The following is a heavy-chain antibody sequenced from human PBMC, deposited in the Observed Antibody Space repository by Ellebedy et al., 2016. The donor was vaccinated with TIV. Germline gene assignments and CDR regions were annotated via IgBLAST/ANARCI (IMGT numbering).Heavy chain of an antibody. V-gene: IGHV3-11*03. J-gene: IGHJ6*02. CDR3: ARRYSGSYYQPHYYYGMDV. Sequence: GRFTISRDNAKNSLYLQMSSLRAEDTAVYYCARRYSGSYYQPHYYYGMDVWGQGTTVTVSS. D-gene: IGHD1-26*01.